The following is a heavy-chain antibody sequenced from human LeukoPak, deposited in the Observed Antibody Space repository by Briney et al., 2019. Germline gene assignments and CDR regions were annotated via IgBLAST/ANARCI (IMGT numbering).Heavy chain of an antibody. J-gene: IGHJ3*02. CDR2: IYYSGST. CDR1: GGSISSYY. Sequence: SETLSLTCTVSGGSISSYYWSWIRQPPGKGLEWIGYIYYSGSTNYNPSLKSRVTMSVDTSKNQFSLKLSSVTAADTAVYYCARDYAGADDAFDIWGQGTMVTVSS. CDR3: ARDYAGADDAFDI. D-gene: IGHD3-16*01. V-gene: IGHV4-59*12.